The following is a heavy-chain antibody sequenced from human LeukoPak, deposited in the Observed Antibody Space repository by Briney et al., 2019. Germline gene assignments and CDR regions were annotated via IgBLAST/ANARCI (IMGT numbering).Heavy chain of an antibody. V-gene: IGHV1-18*01. CDR2: ISVYNGNT. CDR3: ARAVSFSGSAVTGGAH. D-gene: IGHD6-19*01. J-gene: IGHJ4*02. CDR1: GYTFTSYG. Sequence: ASVKLSCKASGYTFTSYGISWVRQAPGQGLEWIGWISVYNGNTIYAQKLQGRVTMTTDTSTSTAYMELRSLQSDDTAVYYCARAVSFSGSAVTGGAHWGQGSLVTVSS.